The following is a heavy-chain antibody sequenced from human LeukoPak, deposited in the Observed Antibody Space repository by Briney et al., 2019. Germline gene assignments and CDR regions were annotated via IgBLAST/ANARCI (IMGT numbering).Heavy chain of an antibody. CDR2: ISGSGGST. CDR1: GFTFSSYA. V-gene: IGHV3-23*01. CDR3: AKDLNGLDAFDI. D-gene: IGHD2-8*01. Sequence: GASLRLSCAASGFTFSSYAMSWVRQAPGKGLEWVSAISGSGGSTYYADSVKGRFTISRDNSKNTLYLQMNSLRAEDTAVYYCAKDLNGLDAFDIWGQGTMVTVSS. J-gene: IGHJ3*02.